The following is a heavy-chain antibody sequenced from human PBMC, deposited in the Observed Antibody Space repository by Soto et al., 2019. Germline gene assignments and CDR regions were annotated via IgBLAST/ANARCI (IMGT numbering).Heavy chain of an antibody. J-gene: IGHJ4*02. D-gene: IGHD6-13*01. Sequence: GWSLRLSCAASGFTLSPYSMNLVRQAPGKGLEWVSYISSNSGHIYYADSVKGRFTISRDNAKNSLYLQMNSLRAEDTAVYYCARDRMAPLNLLYSSSWDPLFEYWGKGALVTVSS. CDR1: GFTLSPYS. V-gene: IGHV3-21*01. CDR2: ISSNSGHI. CDR3: ARDRMAPLNLLYSSSWDPLFEY.